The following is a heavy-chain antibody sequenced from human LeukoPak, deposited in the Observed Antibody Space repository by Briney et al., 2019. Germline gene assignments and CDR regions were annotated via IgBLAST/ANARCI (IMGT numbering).Heavy chain of an antibody. CDR3: GTDSNCGAGSCVAFDI. CDR2: LDPEDGET. J-gene: IGHJ3*02. D-gene: IGHD2-15*01. CDR1: GYTXTELS. V-gene: IGHV1-24*01. Sequence: ASVKVSCKVSGYTXTELSIHWVRQAPGKGLEWMGGLDPEDGETIYAQMFQGRLTMTEDTSTDTAYMELSSLKSDDTAVYYCGTDSNCGAGSCVAFDIWGQGTMVTVSS.